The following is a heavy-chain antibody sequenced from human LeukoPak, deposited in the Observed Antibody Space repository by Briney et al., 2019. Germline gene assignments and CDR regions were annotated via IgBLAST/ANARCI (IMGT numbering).Heavy chain of an antibody. CDR3: ARHGAAFGNWFDP. CDR1: GYSFTSYW. Sequence: GESLKISCQGSGYSFTSYWISWVRQLPGKGLEWMGRIDPSDSYTNYSPSFQGHVTISADKSISTAYLQWSSLKASDTAMYYCARHGAAFGNWFDPWGQGTLVTVSS. D-gene: IGHD2-15*01. V-gene: IGHV5-10-1*01. J-gene: IGHJ5*02. CDR2: IDPSDSYT.